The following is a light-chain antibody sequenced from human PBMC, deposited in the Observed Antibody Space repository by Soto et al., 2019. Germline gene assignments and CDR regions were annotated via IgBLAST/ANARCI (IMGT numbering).Light chain of an antibody. CDR2: DVS. CDR1: VSEVAGDTY. CDR3: SSFTRIVGL. J-gene: IGLJ2*01. Sequence: QSVLTQPASVSGSPGQTITISCTGAVSEVAGDTYVSWYQQHPGKGPKVIIYDVSNRPLGVSNRFSGSKSGTTASLTISGLQDEDEDDYYCSSFTRIVGLFGGGTKLTVL. V-gene: IGLV2-14*03.